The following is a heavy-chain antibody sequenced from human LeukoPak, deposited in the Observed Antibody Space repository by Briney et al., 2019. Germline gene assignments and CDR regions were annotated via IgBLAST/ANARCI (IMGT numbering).Heavy chain of an antibody. CDR1: GGSISSYY. D-gene: IGHD6-19*01. CDR2: IYTSGST. J-gene: IGHJ6*03. V-gene: IGHV4-4*07. Sequence: SETLSLTCTVSGGSISSYYWSWIRQPAGKGLEWIGRIYTSGSTNYNPSLKSRVTMSVDTSKNQFSLKLSSVTAADTAVYYCARYGERVAGPNYYMDVWGKGTTVTVSS. CDR3: ARYGERVAGPNYYMDV.